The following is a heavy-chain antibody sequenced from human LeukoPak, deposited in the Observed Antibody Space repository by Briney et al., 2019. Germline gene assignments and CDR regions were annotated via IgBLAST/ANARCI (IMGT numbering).Heavy chain of an antibody. Sequence: GASVKVSCKASGYTLTSYGISWVRQAPGQGLEWMGWISAYNGNTNYAQKLQGRVTMTRNTSISTAYMELSSLRSEDTAVYYCARGDTSDAFDIWGQGTMVTVSS. V-gene: IGHV1-18*01. CDR2: ISAYNGNT. CDR1: GYTLTSYG. D-gene: IGHD5-18*01. CDR3: ARGDTSDAFDI. J-gene: IGHJ3*02.